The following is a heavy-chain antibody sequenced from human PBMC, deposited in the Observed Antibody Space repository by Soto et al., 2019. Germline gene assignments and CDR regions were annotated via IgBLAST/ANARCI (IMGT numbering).Heavy chain of an antibody. CDR3: ARGYYYDSSGSLGD. J-gene: IGHJ4*02. V-gene: IGHV4-59*01. CDR2: IYYSGST. D-gene: IGHD3-22*01. CDR1: GGSISSYY. Sequence: XETLSLTCTVAGGSISSYYWSWIRQPPGKGLEWIGYIYYSGSTNYNPSLKSRVTISVDTSKNQFSLKLSSVTAADTAVYYCARGYYYDSSGSLGDWRQGTLVTVSS.